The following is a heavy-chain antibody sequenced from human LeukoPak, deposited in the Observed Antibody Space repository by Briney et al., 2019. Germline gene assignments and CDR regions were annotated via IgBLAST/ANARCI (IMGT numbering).Heavy chain of an antibody. CDR2: IYYTGST. CDR1: GGSITSYY. V-gene: IGHV4-59*01. D-gene: IGHD3-22*01. CDR3: ARMARQPTTDYYYEVDY. Sequence: SETLSLTCTVSGGSITSYYWSWIRQPPGKGLEWIGYIYYTGSTNYNPSLRSRVTISVDTSNNRFSLKLTSVTAADTAVYYCARMARQPTTDYYYEVDYWGRGTLVTVSS. J-gene: IGHJ4*02.